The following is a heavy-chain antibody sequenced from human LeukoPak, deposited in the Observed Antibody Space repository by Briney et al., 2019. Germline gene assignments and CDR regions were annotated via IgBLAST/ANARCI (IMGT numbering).Heavy chain of an antibody. CDR3: ARQTGSGLFILP. D-gene: IGHD3/OR15-3a*01. CDR1: GGSISSGSYY. CDR2: IYTSGST. Sequence: SQTLSLTCTVSGGSISSGSYYWSWIRQPAGKGLEWIGRIYTSGSTNYNPSLKSRVTISVDTSKNQFSLKLGSVTAADTAVYYCARQTGSGLFILPGGQGTLVTVSS. J-gene: IGHJ4*02. V-gene: IGHV4-61*02.